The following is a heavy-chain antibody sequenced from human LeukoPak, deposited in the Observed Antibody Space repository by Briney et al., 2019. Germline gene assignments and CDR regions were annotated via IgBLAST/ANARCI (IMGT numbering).Heavy chain of an antibody. CDR3: ARGRYYGSGSYKWFDP. Sequence: ASETLSLTCAVSGYSISSGYYWDWIRQPPGKGLEWIGSIFHTGSTYYNASLKSRLTISLDTSKNQFSLKLSSVTAADTAVYYCARGRYYGSGSYKWFDPWGQGTLVTVSS. V-gene: IGHV4-38-2*01. CDR2: IFHTGST. CDR1: GYSISSGYY. D-gene: IGHD3-10*01. J-gene: IGHJ5*02.